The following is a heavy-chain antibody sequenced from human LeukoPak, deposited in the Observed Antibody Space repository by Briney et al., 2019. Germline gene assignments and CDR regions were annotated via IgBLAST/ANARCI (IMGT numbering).Heavy chain of an antibody. J-gene: IGHJ5*02. Sequence: SETLSLTCTVSGGSTSSYYWSWIRQPPGKGLEWIGYIYYSGSTNYNPSLKSRVTISVDTSKNQFSLKLSSVTAADTAVYYCARQNGERWEGYCSGGSCPNWFDPWGQGTLVTVSS. CDR2: IYYSGST. CDR1: GGSTSSYY. D-gene: IGHD2-15*01. V-gene: IGHV4-59*08. CDR3: ARQNGERWEGYCSGGSCPNWFDP.